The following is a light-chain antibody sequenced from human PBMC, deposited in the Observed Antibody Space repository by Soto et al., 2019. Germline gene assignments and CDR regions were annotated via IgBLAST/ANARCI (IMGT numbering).Light chain of an antibody. CDR2: GVS. Sequence: EIVLTQSPGTLSLSPGERATLSCRASQSVSSSYLAWYQQKPGQAPRLLIYGVSSRATGIPDRFSGSGSGTDFTLTITRLEPEHFAVYYCQQYGSSRTFGQGTKVEI. J-gene: IGKJ1*01. CDR1: QSVSSSY. CDR3: QQYGSSRT. V-gene: IGKV3-20*01.